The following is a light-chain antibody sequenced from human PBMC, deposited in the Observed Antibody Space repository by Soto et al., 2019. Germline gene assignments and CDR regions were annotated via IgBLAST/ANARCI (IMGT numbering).Light chain of an antibody. Sequence: EIVLTQSPGTLSLSPGEGATLSCRASQSVSSRFLAWYQQKPGQAPRLLIYGASSRATGIPDRFSGSGSGTDFTLTISRLEPEDFAVYYCQQYGRSLWSLSSFGQGTKVEIK. CDR3: QQYGRSLWSLSS. V-gene: IGKV3-20*01. CDR1: QSVSSRF. J-gene: IGKJ1*01. CDR2: GAS.